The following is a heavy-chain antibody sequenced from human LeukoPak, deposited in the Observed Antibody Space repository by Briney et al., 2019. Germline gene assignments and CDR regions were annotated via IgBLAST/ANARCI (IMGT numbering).Heavy chain of an antibody. CDR1: GFTFSDYF. J-gene: IGHJ6*03. Sequence: GGSLRLSCAASGFTFSDYFFSWVRQAPGKGPEWVSYISSRGDIIHYADAVKGRFTISRDNAKNSLYLQMNSLRAEDTAVYYCARVNSVPAAIIHYYYMDVWGKGTTVTVSS. D-gene: IGHD2-2*01. CDR3: ARVNSVPAAIIHYYYMDV. V-gene: IGHV3-11*04. CDR2: ISSRGDII.